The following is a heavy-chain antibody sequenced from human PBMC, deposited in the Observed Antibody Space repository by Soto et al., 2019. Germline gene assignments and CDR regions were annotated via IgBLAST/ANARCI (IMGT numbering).Heavy chain of an antibody. Sequence: PGGSLKLSCAASGFSFSSYSMNWVRQAPGKGLEWASSISSSSSYIYYADSVKGRFTISRDNAKNSLYLQMNSLRAEDTAVYYCARDSEQWPFDYWGQGTLVTVSS. D-gene: IGHD6-19*01. J-gene: IGHJ4*02. V-gene: IGHV3-21*01. CDR3: ARDSEQWPFDY. CDR2: ISSSSSYI. CDR1: GFSFSSYS.